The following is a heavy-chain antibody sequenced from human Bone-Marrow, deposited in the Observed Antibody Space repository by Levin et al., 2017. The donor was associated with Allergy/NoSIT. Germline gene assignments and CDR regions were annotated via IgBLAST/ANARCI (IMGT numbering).Heavy chain of an antibody. CDR1: GGSITGYY. V-gene: IGHV4-59*01. D-gene: IGHD3-9*01. Sequence: PSETLSLTCTVSGGSITGYYWTWIRQPPGKGLEYIGFISFSGVTNYSPSLKSRLTMSADTSKNQFSLKLSSVTAADTAVYYCARFRIDLAAPYYYYYGMDVWGQGTTVTVSS. CDR2: ISFSGVT. J-gene: IGHJ6*02. CDR3: ARFRIDLAAPYYYYYGMDV.